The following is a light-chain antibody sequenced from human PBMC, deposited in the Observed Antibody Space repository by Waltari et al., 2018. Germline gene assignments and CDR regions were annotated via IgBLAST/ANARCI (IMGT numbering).Light chain of an antibody. J-gene: IGKJ2*01. V-gene: IGKV1-NL1*01. CDR3: QQYYSTPPDT. Sequence: DIQMTQSPSSLSASVGDRVTITCRASPGISNSLAWYQQKPGKAPKLLLSAASRLESGVPSSFSGSGSGTDYTLTISSLQPEDFATYYCQQYYSTPPDTFGQGTKLEIK. CDR2: AAS. CDR1: PGISNS.